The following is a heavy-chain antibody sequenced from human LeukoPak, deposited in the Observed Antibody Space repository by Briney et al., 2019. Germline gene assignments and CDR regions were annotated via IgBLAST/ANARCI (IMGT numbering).Heavy chain of an antibody. V-gene: IGHV3-33*03. D-gene: IGHD3-22*01. CDR1: GFTFSRYG. CDR3: ASGDTTGYSGDAFNI. Sequence: PGGSLRLSCVASGFTFSRYGMHWVRQAPGKGLEWVAIIWYDGSNKYYADPVKGRFTISRDTSKNTLYLQMDSLRAEDTAVYYCASGDTTGYSGDAFNIWGQGTMVTVSS. J-gene: IGHJ3*02. CDR2: IWYDGSNK.